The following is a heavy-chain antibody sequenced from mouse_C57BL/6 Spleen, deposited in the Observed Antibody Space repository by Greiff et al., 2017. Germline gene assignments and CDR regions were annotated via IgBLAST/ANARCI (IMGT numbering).Heavy chain of an antibody. CDR3: ARGKVFYQGYCDC. V-gene: IGHV1-4*01. J-gene: IGHJ2*01. CDR2: INPSSGYT. CDR1: GYTFTSYT. Sequence: QVHVKQSGAELARPGASVKMSCKASGYTFTSYTMHWVKQRPGQGLEWIGYINPSSGYTNYNQKFKDKATLTADKSSSTACMQLRSLTSGDSAVYYCARGKVFYQGYCDCGGQGTTRTVYS.